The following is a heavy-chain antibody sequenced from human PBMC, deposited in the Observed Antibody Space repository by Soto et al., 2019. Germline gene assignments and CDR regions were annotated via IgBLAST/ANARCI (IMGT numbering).Heavy chain of an antibody. CDR2: INAGNGNT. Sequence: GASVKVSCKASGYTFTRYAMHWVRQAPGQRLEWMGWINAGNGNTKYSQKFQGRVIITRDTSASTAYMELSSLRSEDTAVYYCARHGMDYYDSSGYYYSPYYFDYWGQGTLVTVSS. CDR1: GYTFTRYA. J-gene: IGHJ4*02. CDR3: ARHGMDYYDSSGYYYSPYYFDY. V-gene: IGHV1-3*01. D-gene: IGHD3-22*01.